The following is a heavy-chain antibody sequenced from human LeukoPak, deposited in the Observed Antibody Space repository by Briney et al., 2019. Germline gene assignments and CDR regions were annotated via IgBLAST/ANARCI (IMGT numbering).Heavy chain of an antibody. CDR2: IYYSGST. CDR3: AKHITVVQGVTRRGFDF. D-gene: IGHD3-10*01. J-gene: IGHJ4*02. V-gene: IGHV4-39*07. Sequence: SETLSLTCTVSGGSIRSSSYYWGWIRQPPGKGLEWIGSIYYSGSTYYNPSLKSRVTMSVDTSKNQFSLKLSSVTAADTAVYYCAKHITVVQGVTRRGFDFWGQGTLVTVSS. CDR1: GGSIRSSSYY.